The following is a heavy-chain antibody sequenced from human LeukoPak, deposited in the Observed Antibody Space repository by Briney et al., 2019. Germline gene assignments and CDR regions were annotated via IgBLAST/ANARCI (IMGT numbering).Heavy chain of an antibody. D-gene: IGHD2-15*01. V-gene: IGHV4-59*02. CDR1: GVSVSGYY. Sequence: SETLSLTCVVSGVSVSGYYWGWIRQPPGRGLEWIGYVYYSGSTNYNPSFKSRINISVDTSRNQFSLQLSSVTAADTAVYYCARFHRYCGGGACYVLDNGAQGTLVAVSS. CDR3: ARFHRYCGGGACYVLDN. CDR2: VYYSGST. J-gene: IGHJ4*02.